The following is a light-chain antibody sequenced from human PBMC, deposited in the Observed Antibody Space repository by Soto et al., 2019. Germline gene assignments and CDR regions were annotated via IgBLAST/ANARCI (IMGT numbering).Light chain of an antibody. Sequence: EVVLTQSPATLSLSPGVSATLSCRASQNIGTSLAWYQHRPGQPPRLLIYDGFSRAAGVPARFSGAGSGTDFPLTISGLEPEDFAVYYCQQRASWPPFTFGGGTKVEIK. V-gene: IGKV3-11*01. CDR2: DGF. CDR1: QNIGTS. CDR3: QQRASWPPFT. J-gene: IGKJ4*01.